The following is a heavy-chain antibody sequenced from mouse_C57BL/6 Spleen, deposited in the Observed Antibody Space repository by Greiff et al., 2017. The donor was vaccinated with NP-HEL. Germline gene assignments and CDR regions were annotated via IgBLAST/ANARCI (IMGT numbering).Heavy chain of an antibody. J-gene: IGHJ1*03. V-gene: IGHV1-53*01. CDR2: INPSNGGT. CDR3: ARRILYYYGRGDYFDV. CDR1: GYTFTSYW. Sequence: VQLQQPGTELVKPGASVKLSCKTSGYTFTSYWMHWVKQRPGQGLEWIGNINPSNGGTNYNEKFKSKATLTVDTSSSTAYMQLSSLTSEDSAVYYCARRILYYYGRGDYFDVWGTGTTVTVSS. D-gene: IGHD1-1*01.